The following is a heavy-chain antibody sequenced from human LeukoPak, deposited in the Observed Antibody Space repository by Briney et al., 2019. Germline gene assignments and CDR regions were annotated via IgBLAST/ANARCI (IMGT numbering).Heavy chain of an antibody. J-gene: IGHJ6*02. V-gene: IGHV3-33*01. CDR1: GFTFSSYG. CDR2: IGYDGSNK. Sequence: GGSLRLSCAASGFTFSSYGMHWVRQAPGRGLEWVAVIGYDGSNKYYADSVKGRFTISRDNSKNTLYLQLNSLRAEDTAVYYCARDLVRHNSWHYYYGMDVWGQGTTVTVSS. D-gene: IGHD6-13*01. CDR3: ARDLVRHNSWHYYYGMDV.